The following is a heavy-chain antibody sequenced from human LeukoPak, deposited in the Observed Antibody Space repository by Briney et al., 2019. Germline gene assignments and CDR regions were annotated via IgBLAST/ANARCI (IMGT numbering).Heavy chain of an antibody. Sequence: ASVKVSCKASGGTFSSYAISWVRQAPGQGLEWMGRIIPILGIANYAQKFQGRVTITADQSTSTAYMELSSLRSEDTAVYYCARGPGLGDSSGLILAFDIWGQGTMVTVSS. CDR3: ARGPGLGDSSGLILAFDI. J-gene: IGHJ3*02. CDR1: GGTFSSYA. V-gene: IGHV1-69*04. D-gene: IGHD3-22*01. CDR2: IIPILGIA.